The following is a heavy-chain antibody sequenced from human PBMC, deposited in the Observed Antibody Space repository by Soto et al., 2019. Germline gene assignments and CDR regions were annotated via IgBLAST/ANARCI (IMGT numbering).Heavy chain of an antibody. CDR1: GFTFSSYS. Sequence: VQLVESGGGLVQPGGSLRLSCAASGFTFSSYSMNWVRQAPGKGLEWVSYISSSSSTIYYADSVKGRFTISRDNAKNSLYLQMNSLRAEDTAVYYCARVRAGLRYYYYYMDVWGKGTTVTVSS. CDR3: ARVRAGLRYYYYYMDV. D-gene: IGHD6-19*01. V-gene: IGHV3-48*01. CDR2: ISSSSSTI. J-gene: IGHJ6*03.